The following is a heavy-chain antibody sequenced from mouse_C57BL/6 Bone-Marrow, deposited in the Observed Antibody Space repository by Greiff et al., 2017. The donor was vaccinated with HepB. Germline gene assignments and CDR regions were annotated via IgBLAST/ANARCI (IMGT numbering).Heavy chain of an antibody. V-gene: IGHV5-2*01. CDR2: INSDGGST. CDR3: ARQGVRGYFDV. D-gene: IGHD2-14*01. CDR1: EYEFPSHD. J-gene: IGHJ1*03. Sequence: EVKLVESGGGLVQPGESLKLSCESNEYEFPSHDMSWVRKTPETRLELVAAINSDGGSTYYPDTMEIRFIISRDNTKKTLYLQMSSLRAEDTALYYCARQGVRGYFDVWGTGTTVTVSS.